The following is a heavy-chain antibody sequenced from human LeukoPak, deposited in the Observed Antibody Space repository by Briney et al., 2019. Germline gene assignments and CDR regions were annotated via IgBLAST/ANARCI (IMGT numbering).Heavy chain of an antibody. CDR3: ARVDLSSAWLVGRFDY. CDR1: GFTFSNYA. J-gene: IGHJ4*02. CDR2: IYYSGST. V-gene: IGHV4-39*07. D-gene: IGHD6-19*01. Sequence: GSLRLSCAASGFTFSNYAMSWVRQPPGKGLEWIGSIYYSGSTYYNPSLKSRVTISVDTSKNQFSLKLSSVTAADTAVYYCARVDLSSAWLVGRFDYWGQGTLVTVSS.